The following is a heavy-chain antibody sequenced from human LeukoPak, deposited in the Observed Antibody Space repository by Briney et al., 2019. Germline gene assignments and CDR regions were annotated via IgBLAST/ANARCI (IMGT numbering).Heavy chain of an antibody. Sequence: ASVKVSCKASGYTFTSYYMHWVRQAPGQGLEWMGIINPSGGSTSYAQKFQGRLTMTRDTSTSTVYMELSSLRSEDTAVYYCARVNCSGGSCYDYYGMDVWGQGTTVTVSS. CDR2: INPSGGST. CDR1: GYTFTSYY. V-gene: IGHV1-46*01. CDR3: ARVNCSGGSCYDYYGMDV. J-gene: IGHJ6*02. D-gene: IGHD2-15*01.